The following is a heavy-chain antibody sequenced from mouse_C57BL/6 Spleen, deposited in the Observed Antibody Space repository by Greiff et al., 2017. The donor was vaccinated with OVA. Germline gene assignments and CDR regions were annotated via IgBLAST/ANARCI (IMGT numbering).Heavy chain of an antibody. CDR1: GYSITSGYY. CDR3: ASLYSNYAMDY. Sequence: VQLQQSGPGLVKPSQSLSLTCSVTGYSITSGYYWNWIRQFPGNKLEWMGYISYDGSNNYNPSLKNRISITRDTSKNQFFLKLNSVTTEDTATYYCASLYSNYAMDYWGQGTSVTVSS. J-gene: IGHJ4*01. D-gene: IGHD2-5*01. CDR2: ISYDGSN. V-gene: IGHV3-6*01.